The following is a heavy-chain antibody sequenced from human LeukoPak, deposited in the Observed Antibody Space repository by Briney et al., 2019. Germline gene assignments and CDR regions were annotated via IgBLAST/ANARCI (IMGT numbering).Heavy chain of an antibody. CDR1: GYTFTGYY. CDR3: ARGPNDILTGYFFAP. J-gene: IGHJ5*02. V-gene: IGHV1-2*02. D-gene: IGHD3-9*01. CDR2: INPNSGGT. Sequence: ASVKVSYKASGYTFTGYYMHWVRQAPGQGLEWMGWINPNSGGTNYAQKFQGRVTMTRDTSISTAYMELSRLRSDDTAVYYCARGPNDILTGYFFAPWGQGTLVTVSS.